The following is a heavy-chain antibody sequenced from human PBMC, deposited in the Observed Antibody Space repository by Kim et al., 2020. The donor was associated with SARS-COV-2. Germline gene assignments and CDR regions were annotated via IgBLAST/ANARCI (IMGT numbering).Heavy chain of an antibody. CDR1: GFTFSSYG. Sequence: GGSLRLSCAASGFTFSSYGMHWVRQAPGKGLEWVAVIWYDGSNKYYADSVKGRFTISRDNSKNTLYLQMNSLRAEDTAVYYCARDSRRYDSSGYYFSPFDYWGQGTLVTVSS. CDR2: IWYDGSNK. D-gene: IGHD3-22*01. CDR3: ARDSRRYDSSGYYFSPFDY. V-gene: IGHV3-33*01. J-gene: IGHJ4*02.